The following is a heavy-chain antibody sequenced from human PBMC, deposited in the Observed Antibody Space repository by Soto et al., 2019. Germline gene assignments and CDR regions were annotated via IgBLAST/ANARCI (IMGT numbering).Heavy chain of an antibody. CDR2: ISAYNGNT. D-gene: IGHD2-15*01. Sequence: QVQLVQSGAEVKKPGASVKVSCKASGYTFTSYGISWVRQAPGQGLEWMGWISAYNGNTNYAQKLRGRVTMTTDTSTSTAYMELRSLRSDDTAVYYCARGWAGYCSGGSCPIDYWGQGTLVTVSS. CDR1: GYTFTSYG. J-gene: IGHJ4*02. V-gene: IGHV1-18*01. CDR3: ARGWAGYCSGGSCPIDY.